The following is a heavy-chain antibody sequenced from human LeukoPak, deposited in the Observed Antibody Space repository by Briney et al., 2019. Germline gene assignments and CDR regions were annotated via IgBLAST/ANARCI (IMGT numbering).Heavy chain of an antibody. Sequence: GGSLRLSCAASRFIFSNYAMHWVRQAPGKGLEWVAIISYDGSNKYYADSVKGRFTISRDNSKNTLYLQMNSLRAEDTAVYYCAKDGVLDYNALALGYWGQGTLVTVSS. J-gene: IGHJ4*02. D-gene: IGHD4-11*01. V-gene: IGHV3-30*04. CDR2: ISYDGSNK. CDR3: AKDGVLDYNALALGY. CDR1: RFIFSNYA.